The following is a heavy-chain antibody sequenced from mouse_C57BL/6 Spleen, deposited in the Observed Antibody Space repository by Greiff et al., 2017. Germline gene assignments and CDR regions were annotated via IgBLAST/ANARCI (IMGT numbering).Heavy chain of an antibody. CDR1: GYTFTTYP. J-gene: IGHJ2*01. D-gene: IGHD2-4*01. CDR2: FHPYNDDT. Sequence: QVHVKQSGAELVKPGASVKMSCKASGYTFTTYPIEWMKQNHGKSLEWIGNFHPYNDDTKYNEKFKGKATLTVEKSSSTVYLELSRLTSDDSAVYYCARKRSYYDYDEYYFDYWGQGTTLTVSS. V-gene: IGHV1-47*01. CDR3: ARKRSYYDYDEYYFDY.